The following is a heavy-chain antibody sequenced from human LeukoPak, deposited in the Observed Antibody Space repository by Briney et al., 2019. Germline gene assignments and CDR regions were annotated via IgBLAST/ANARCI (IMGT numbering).Heavy chain of an antibody. CDR1: GYTFTSYG. CDR3: ARDSLNYYDSSGRDY. CDR2: ISAYNGNT. V-gene: IGHV1-18*01. D-gene: IGHD3-22*01. Sequence: ASVKVSCKASGYTFTSYGISWVRQAPGQGLEWMGWISAYNGNTNYAQKLQGRVTMTTDTSTSTAYMELRSLRSDDTAVYYCARDSLNYYDSSGRDYWGQGTLVTGSS. J-gene: IGHJ4*02.